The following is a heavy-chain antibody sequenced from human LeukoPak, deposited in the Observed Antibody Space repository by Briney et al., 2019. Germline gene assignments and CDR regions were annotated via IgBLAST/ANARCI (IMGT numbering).Heavy chain of an antibody. CDR3: AKDRYGSGSYSNFDY. CDR2: VSYDGSNK. D-gene: IGHD3-10*01. J-gene: IGHJ4*02. CDR1: GFTFSSYG. Sequence: GRSLRPSCAASGFTFSSYGMHWVRQAPGKGLEWVAVVSYDGSNKYYADSVKGRFTISRDNSKNTLYLQMNSLRAEDTAVYYCAKDRYGSGSYSNFDYWGQGTLVTVSS. V-gene: IGHV3-30*18.